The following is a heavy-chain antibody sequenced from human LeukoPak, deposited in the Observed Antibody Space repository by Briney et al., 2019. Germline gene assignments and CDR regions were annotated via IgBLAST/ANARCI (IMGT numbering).Heavy chain of an antibody. CDR1: SASVSSYY. D-gene: IGHD6-19*01. Sequence: SETLSLTCTMSSASVSSYYWSWIRQPPGKGLEWIGYIYYSGSTYYNPSLKSRVTMSVDTSKNQFSLKLSSVTAVDTAVYYCARKATSGWYYFDCWGQGTLVTVSS. V-gene: IGHV4-59*04. J-gene: IGHJ4*02. CDR3: ARKATSGWYYFDC. CDR2: IYYSGST.